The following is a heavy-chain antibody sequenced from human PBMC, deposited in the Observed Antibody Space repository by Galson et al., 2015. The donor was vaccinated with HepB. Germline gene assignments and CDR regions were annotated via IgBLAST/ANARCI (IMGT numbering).Heavy chain of an antibody. CDR2: ISSSSSYI. V-gene: IGHV3-21*01. CDR1: GFTFSSYS. Sequence: SLRLSCAASGFTFSSYSMNWVRQAPGKGLEWVSSISSSSSYIYYADSVKGRFTISRDNAKSSLYLQMNSLRAEDTAVYYCARRATTYGPFIYYYYGKDVWGQGTTVTVSS. CDR3: ARRATTYGPFIYYYYGKDV. J-gene: IGHJ6*02. D-gene: IGHD5-12*01.